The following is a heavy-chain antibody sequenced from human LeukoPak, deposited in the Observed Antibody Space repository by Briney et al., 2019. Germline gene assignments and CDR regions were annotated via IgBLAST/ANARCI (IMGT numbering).Heavy chain of an antibody. CDR2: INPNGDAT. J-gene: IGHJ5*02. V-gene: IGHV1-46*01. Sequence: ASVKVSFKTSGYTFTKYWIHWGRQAPGQGLEWVGTINPNGDATNYAPRLQGRLTLTQDTSTSTVYMELRGLTPDDTAVYYCARPLFCAFDNCGYWLDPWGPGTLVTVSS. CDR1: GYTFTKYW. CDR3: ARPLFCAFDNCGYWLDP. D-gene: IGHD1-20*01.